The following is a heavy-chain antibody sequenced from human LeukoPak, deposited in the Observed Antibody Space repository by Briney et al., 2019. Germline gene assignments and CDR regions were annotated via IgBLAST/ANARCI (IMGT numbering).Heavy chain of an antibody. CDR1: GFTFSSYG. D-gene: IGHD5-18*01. CDR3: ATFRGYSYGYEENY. CDR2: ISGSGGST. V-gene: IGHV3-23*01. J-gene: IGHJ4*02. Sequence: GGSLRLSCAASGFTFSSYGMSWVRQAPGKGLEWVSAISGSGGSTYYADSVKGRFTISRDNSKNTLYLQMNSLRAEDTAVYYCATFRGYSYGYEENYWGQGTLATVSS.